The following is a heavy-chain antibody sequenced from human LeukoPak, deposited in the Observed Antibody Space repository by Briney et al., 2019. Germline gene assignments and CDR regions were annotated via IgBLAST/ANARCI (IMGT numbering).Heavy chain of an antibody. J-gene: IGHJ4*02. CDR3: ARSCGGDCYSSHRYYFDY. Sequence: PGGSLRLSCAASGFTSSPYFIYWVRQAPDKGLVWVSYITSEGSTNYADSVKGRFTISTDDAKNSLYLQMNSLRAEDTAVYYCARSCGGDCYSSHRYYFDYWGQGSLVTVSS. D-gene: IGHD2-21*02. V-gene: IGHV3-74*01. CDR1: GFTSSPYF. CDR2: ITSEGST.